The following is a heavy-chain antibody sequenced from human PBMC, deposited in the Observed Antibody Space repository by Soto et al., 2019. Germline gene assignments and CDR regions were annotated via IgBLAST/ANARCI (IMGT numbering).Heavy chain of an antibody. CDR2: ISYDGSDK. CDR3: ARRTNGYFGY. J-gene: IGHJ4*02. V-gene: IGHV3-30-3*01. D-gene: IGHD2-8*01. CDR1: GFTFSSYA. Sequence: GGSLRLSCAASGFTFSSYAMHWVRQAPGKGLEWVALISYDGSDKDYADSVKGRFTISRDNSRNTPFLQMNSLRAEDTAIYYCARRTNGYFGYWGQGALVTVSS.